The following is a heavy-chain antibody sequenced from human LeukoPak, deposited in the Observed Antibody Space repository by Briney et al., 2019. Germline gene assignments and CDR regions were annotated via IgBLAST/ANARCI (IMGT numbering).Heavy chain of an antibody. J-gene: IGHJ4*02. Sequence: PGGSLRLSCAASGFTFDDYGMSWVRQAPGKGLEWVSGINWNGGSTGYADSVKGRFTISTDNTKNSLYLKMKSLRAEDTALYYCASGGIYYGAAFDFWGQGSLVTVSA. CDR1: GFTFDDYG. D-gene: IGHD1-26*01. V-gene: IGHV3-20*04. CDR2: INWNGGST. CDR3: ASGGIYYGAAFDF.